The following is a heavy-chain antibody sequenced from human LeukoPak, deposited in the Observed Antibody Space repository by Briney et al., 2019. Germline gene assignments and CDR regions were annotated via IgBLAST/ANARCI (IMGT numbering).Heavy chain of an antibody. CDR1: EFTFITYW. V-gene: IGHV3-74*01. D-gene: IGHD5-12*01. J-gene: IGHJ4*02. CDR2: STRDGSKT. Sequence: GWDLRLSGSGSEFTFITYWMHWLGPGPGHGLMGVSYSTRDGSKTSYAASVKGRFTISRDNGKNTLYLQMNSLRAEDTAVYYCARDRKYSYDSWGQGTLVTVSP. CDR3: ARDRKYSYDS.